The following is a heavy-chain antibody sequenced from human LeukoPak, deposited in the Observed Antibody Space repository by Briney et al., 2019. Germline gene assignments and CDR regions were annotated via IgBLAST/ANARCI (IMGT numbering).Heavy chain of an antibody. J-gene: IGHJ6*02. Sequence: SETLSLTCTVSGGSISSYYWSWIRQPPGKGLGWIGYIYYSGSTNYTPSLKSRVTISVDTSKNQFSLMLSSVTDADTAVYYCAGWGFANYSYYSGMDVWGQGTTVTVSS. CDR2: IYYSGST. D-gene: IGHD6-19*01. CDR3: AGWGFANYSYYSGMDV. CDR1: GGSISSYY. V-gene: IGHV4-59*01.